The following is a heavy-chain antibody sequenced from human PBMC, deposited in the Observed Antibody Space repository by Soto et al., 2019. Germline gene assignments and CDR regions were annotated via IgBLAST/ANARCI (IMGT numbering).Heavy chain of an antibody. Sequence: EEQLVESGGGLVQPGGSLRLSCAASGFTFSTYSMNWVRQAPGKGLEWLSYITSHSTTMFYADSVKGRFTISRDNAKNSLYLQMSSLRDEDTAVYYCARDRDYDSSVLDQSGQGTLVTVSS. CDR2: ITSHSTTM. J-gene: IGHJ4*02. V-gene: IGHV3-48*02. D-gene: IGHD3-22*01. CDR1: GFTFSTYS. CDR3: ARDRDYDSSVLDQ.